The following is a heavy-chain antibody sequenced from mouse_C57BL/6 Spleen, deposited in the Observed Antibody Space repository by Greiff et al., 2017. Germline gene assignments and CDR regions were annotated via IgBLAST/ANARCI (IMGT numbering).Heavy chain of an antibody. Sequence: VESGEGLVKPGGSLKLSCAASGFTFSSYVMSWVRQTPEKRLEWVAYISSGGDYIYYADTVKGRFTIARDNARNTLYLQMSRLKSEDTAMYYCTREGLSGTWFAYWGQGTLVTVSA. CDR2: ISSGGDYI. CDR3: TREGLSGTWFAY. V-gene: IGHV5-9-1*02. D-gene: IGHD1-3*01. CDR1: GFTFSSYV. J-gene: IGHJ3*01.